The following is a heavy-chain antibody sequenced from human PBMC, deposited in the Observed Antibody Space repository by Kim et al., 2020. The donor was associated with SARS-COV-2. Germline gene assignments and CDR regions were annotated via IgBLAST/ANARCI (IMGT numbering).Heavy chain of an antibody. CDR2: IYHSGST. V-gene: IGHV4-38-2*02. CDR1: GYSISSGYY. D-gene: IGHD3-22*01. J-gene: IGHJ6*02. CDR3: ARDTLASYYYDSSGYYSYYYYGMDV. Sequence: SETLSLTCTVSGYSISSGYYWGWIRQPPGKGLEWIGSIYHSGSTYYNPSLKSRVTISVDTSKNQFSLKLSSVTAADTAVYYCARDTLASYYYDSSGYYSYYYYGMDVWGQGTTVTVSS.